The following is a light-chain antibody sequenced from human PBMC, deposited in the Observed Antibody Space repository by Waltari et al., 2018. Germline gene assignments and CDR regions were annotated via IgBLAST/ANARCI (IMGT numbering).Light chain of an antibody. V-gene: IGKV1-12*01. CDR3: QQSDSFPWA. CDR2: AAS. J-gene: IGKJ1*01. Sequence: DIQMTQSPSSVSATVGDRVTITCRASQDITRWLAWYRQKPGKAPKLLSSAASSLQSGVPSRFSGSGSGTDFTLTISSLQPEDFATYYCQQSDSFPWAFGQGTKVEIK. CDR1: QDITRW.